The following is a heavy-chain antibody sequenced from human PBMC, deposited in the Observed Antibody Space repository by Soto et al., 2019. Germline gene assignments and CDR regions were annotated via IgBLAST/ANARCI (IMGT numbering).Heavy chain of an antibody. CDR2: IYYSGST. CDR3: ARLSDGSADYFEY. J-gene: IGHJ4*02. Sequence: PSETLSLTCTVSGGSISSYYWSWIRQPPGKGLEWIGYIYYSGSTNYNPSLKSRVTISVDTSKNQFSLKLSSVTAADTAVYYCARLSDGSADYFEYWGQGTLVTVSS. CDR1: GGSISSYY. V-gene: IGHV4-59*08.